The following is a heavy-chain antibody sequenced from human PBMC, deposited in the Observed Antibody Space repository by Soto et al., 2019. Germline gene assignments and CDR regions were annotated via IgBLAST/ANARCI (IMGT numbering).Heavy chain of an antibody. D-gene: IGHD3-22*01. Sequence: ASVKVSCKASGYTFTGYYMHWVRQAPGQGLEWMGWINPNSGGTNYAQKFQGRVTMTRDTSISTAYMELSRLRSDDTAVYYCARAYYPTYYYGSSGYYPFDPWGQGTLVTVSS. V-gene: IGHV1-2*02. CDR2: INPNSGGT. CDR1: GYTFTGYY. CDR3: ARAYYPTYYYGSSGYYPFDP. J-gene: IGHJ5*02.